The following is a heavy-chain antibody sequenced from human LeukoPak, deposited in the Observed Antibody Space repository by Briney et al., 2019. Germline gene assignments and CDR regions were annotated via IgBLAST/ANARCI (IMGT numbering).Heavy chain of an antibody. D-gene: IGHD5-18*01. V-gene: IGHV3-21*01. CDR2: ISSSSSYI. Sequence: PGGSLRLSCAAPGFTFSSYSMNWVRQAPGKGLEWVSSISSSSSYIYYADSVKGRFTISRDNAKNSLYLQMNSLRAEDTAVYYCARDLPPHDTAMVTGEDFDYWGQGTLVTVSS. CDR1: GFTFSSYS. J-gene: IGHJ4*02. CDR3: ARDLPPHDTAMVTGEDFDY.